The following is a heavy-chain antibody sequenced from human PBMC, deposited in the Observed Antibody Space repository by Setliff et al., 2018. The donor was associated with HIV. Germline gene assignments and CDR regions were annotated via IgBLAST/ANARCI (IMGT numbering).Heavy chain of an antibody. CDR2: ISVYNGKI. V-gene: IGHV1-18*01. Sequence: ASVKVSCKASGYTFTNFGISWVRQAPGQGLEWMGWISVYNGKIDYAEKFQGRVTMTADTSTDTAYMALSSLTSEDTAVYYCATDPGRRITFGGVIVNPDYWGQGTLVTVSS. CDR1: GYTFTNFG. J-gene: IGHJ4*02. CDR3: ATDPGRRITFGGVIVNPDY. D-gene: IGHD3-16*02.